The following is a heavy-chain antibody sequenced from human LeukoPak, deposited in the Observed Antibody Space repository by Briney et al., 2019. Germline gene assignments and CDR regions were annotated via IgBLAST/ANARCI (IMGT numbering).Heavy chain of an antibody. CDR1: GFTFSSYG. V-gene: IGHV3-33*06. Sequence: PGRSLRLSCAASGFTFSSYGMHWVRQAPGKGLEWVAVIWYDGSNKNYADSVKGRFTISRDNSKNTLYLQMNSLRAEDTAVYYCAKCAGASWYWDYYMDVWGKGPTVTVSS. CDR3: AKCAGASWYWDYYMDV. J-gene: IGHJ6*03. D-gene: IGHD6-13*01. CDR2: IWYDGSNK.